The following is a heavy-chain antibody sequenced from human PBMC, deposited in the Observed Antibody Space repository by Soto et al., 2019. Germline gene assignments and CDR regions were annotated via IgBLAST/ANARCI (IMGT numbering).Heavy chain of an antibody. CDR2: TSYDGSDK. CDR3: ARWGTTGGLDV. V-gene: IGHV3-30*19. J-gene: IGHJ1*01. CDR1: GFTFRSYV. D-gene: IGHD3-16*01. Sequence: QVQLVESGGGVVQPGTSLRVSCVGSGFTFRSYVIHWVRQPPGKGLEWVALTSYDGSDKYYGDSVRGRFTISRDNSRNTVDLQMDSVRLEDTALYYCARWGTTGGLDVWGQGTLVSVSS.